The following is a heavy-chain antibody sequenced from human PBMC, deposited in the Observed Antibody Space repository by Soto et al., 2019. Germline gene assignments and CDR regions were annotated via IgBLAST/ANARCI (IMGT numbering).Heavy chain of an antibody. Sequence: GSLRLSCAASGFTFSSYSMNWVRQAPGKGLEWVSSISSSSSYIYYADSVKGRFTISRDNAKNSLYLQMNSLRAEDTAVYYCAREVRNLNWSSNRCYESWYFDYCGQGNLVTVSS. J-gene: IGHJ4*02. CDR3: AREVRNLNWSSNRCYESWYFDY. V-gene: IGHV3-21*01. CDR2: ISSSSSYI. CDR1: GFTFSSYS. D-gene: IGHD2-2*01.